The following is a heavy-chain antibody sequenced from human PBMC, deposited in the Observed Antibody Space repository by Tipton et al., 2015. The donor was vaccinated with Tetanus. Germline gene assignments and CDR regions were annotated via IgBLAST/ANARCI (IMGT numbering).Heavy chain of an antibody. CDR2: ISYDGSNK. CDR3: AKAKTWINLWFGDS. V-gene: IGHV3-30-3*01. J-gene: IGHJ4*02. D-gene: IGHD3-10*01. CDR1: GFTFNNYA. Sequence: RSLRLSCAASGFTFNNYAMHWVRQAPGKGLEWVAVISYDGSNKYDAESVKGRLTISRDNSNNTLYVQMDSLRAEDTAVYYCAKAKTWINLWFGDSWGPGTRVIVSS.